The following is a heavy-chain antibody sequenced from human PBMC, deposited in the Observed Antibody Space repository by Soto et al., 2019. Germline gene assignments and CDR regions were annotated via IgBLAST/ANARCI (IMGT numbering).Heavy chain of an antibody. Sequence: SETPSLTCTVSGGSISSYYWSWIRQPPGKGLEWIGYIYYSGSTNYNPSLKSRVTISVDTSKNQFSLKLSSVTAADTAVYYCARIVLTHSFYFDYWGQGTLVTVSS. CDR3: ARIVLTHSFYFDY. D-gene: IGHD3-10*01. V-gene: IGHV4-59*01. CDR1: GGSISSYY. CDR2: IYYSGST. J-gene: IGHJ4*02.